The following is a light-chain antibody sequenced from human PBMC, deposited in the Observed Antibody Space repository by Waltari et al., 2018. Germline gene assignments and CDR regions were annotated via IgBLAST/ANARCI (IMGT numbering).Light chain of an antibody. V-gene: IGKV3-11*01. CDR1: QSVYIY. CDR2: DAS. CDR3: QQRSNWPPS. J-gene: IGKJ4*01. Sequence: EIALIQSPATLSLSPGDRATLSCRANQSVYIYLAWYQHKPGQAPRLLIYDASDRATGIPARFSGSGSGTDFTLTISSLEPEDFAVYYCQQRSNWPPSFGGGTKVEIK.